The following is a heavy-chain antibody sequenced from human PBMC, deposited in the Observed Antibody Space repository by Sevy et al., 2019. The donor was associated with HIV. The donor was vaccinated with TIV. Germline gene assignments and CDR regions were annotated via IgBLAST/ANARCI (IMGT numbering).Heavy chain of an antibody. CDR2: ISSDSGYI. Sequence: GGSLRLSCTASGFTFSSYTINWVRQAPGKGLEWVSSISSDSGYIYNADSVKGRFTISRDNAKNSLYLQMNSLRGEDTAVYYCARDLPPSATTVSHFDYWGRGTLVTVSS. J-gene: IGHJ4*02. D-gene: IGHD4-17*01. V-gene: IGHV3-21*01. CDR1: GFTFSSYT. CDR3: ARDLPPSATTVSHFDY.